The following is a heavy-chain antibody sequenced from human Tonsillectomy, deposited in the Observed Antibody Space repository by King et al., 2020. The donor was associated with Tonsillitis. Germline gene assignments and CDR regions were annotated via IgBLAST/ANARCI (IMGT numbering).Heavy chain of an antibody. Sequence: VQLQESGPGLVKPSQTLSLTYTVSGGSISSVTYYWSWIRQPAGKGLEWIGRIYTSGSTNHNPSLKSRVTMSVDTSKNQFSLKLSSVTAADTAVYYCARGVIAAAIDYWGQGTLVTVSS. CDR1: GGSISSVTYY. V-gene: IGHV4-61*02. D-gene: IGHD6-13*01. CDR2: IYTSGST. CDR3: ARGVIAAAIDY. J-gene: IGHJ4*02.